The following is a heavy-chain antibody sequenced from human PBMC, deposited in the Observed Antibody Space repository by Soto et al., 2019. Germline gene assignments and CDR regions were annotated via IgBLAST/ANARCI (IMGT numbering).Heavy chain of an antibody. D-gene: IGHD2-2*01. CDR3: AKHTYCSSTSCYAKTFDY. V-gene: IGHV3-23*01. CDR1: GFSFSSYA. J-gene: IGHJ4*02. Sequence: GGSLRLSCVASGFSFSSYAMSWVRQAPGKGLEWVSAISGSGGSTYYADSVKGRFTISRDNSKNTLYLQMNSLRAEDTAVYYCAKHTYCSSTSCYAKTFDYWGQGTLVTVS. CDR2: ISGSGGST.